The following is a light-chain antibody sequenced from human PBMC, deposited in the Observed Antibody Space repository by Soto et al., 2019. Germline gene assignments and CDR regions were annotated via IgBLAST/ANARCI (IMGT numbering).Light chain of an antibody. CDR1: QSVSSN. Sequence: EIVMTQSPATLSVSPGEGATLSCRASQSVSSNLAWYQQKPGQAPRLLIYDASTRATGIPARFSGSGSGTEFTLTISSLQSEDFALYYCQQYNNWPPYTFGQGTNLEIK. V-gene: IGKV3-15*01. CDR2: DAS. J-gene: IGKJ2*01. CDR3: QQYNNWPPYT.